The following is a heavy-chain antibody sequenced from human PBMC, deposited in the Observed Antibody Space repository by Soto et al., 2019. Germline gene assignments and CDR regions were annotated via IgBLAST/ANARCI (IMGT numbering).Heavy chain of an antibody. CDR3: AREVGTFYYHYGMDV. CDR2: ISFDGSNK. D-gene: IGHD2-21*02. Sequence: QVQLVESGGGVVQPGRSLRLSCAASGFTFSSYNMEWVRQAPGKGLEWVTVISFDGSNKYYADSVQGRFTISRDNSKNTVYLEMNSLKPEDTAVYYCAREVGTFYYHYGMDVWGQGTMVTVAS. V-gene: IGHV3-30-3*01. J-gene: IGHJ6*02. CDR1: GFTFSSYN.